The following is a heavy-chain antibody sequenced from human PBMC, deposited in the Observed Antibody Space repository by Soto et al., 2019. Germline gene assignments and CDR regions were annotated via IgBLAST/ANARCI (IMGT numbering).Heavy chain of an antibody. V-gene: IGHV1-2*02. CDR1: GYSFTGYS. J-gene: IGHJ4*01. D-gene: IGHD1-20*01. CDR2: INPKSGGT. Sequence: GYSVQVSCKTSGYSFTGYSVHWVRQAPGHGPEWMGWINPKSGGTKYAQKFQGRVTMTRDTSISTVFMELSRVTSDDTAVYYCAPEALSRGNLITGKLLDCWG. CDR3: APEALSRGNLITGKLLDC.